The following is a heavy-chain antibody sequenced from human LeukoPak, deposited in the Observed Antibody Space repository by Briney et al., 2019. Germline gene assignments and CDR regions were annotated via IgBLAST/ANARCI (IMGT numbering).Heavy chain of an antibody. Sequence: PGGSLRLSCAASGFTFSSYAMSWVRQAPGKGLEWVSAISGSGGSTYYADSVKGRFTISRDNSKNTLYLQMNSLRAEDTAVYYCAKVYSSSWFQNLGYYFDYWGQGTLVTVSS. D-gene: IGHD6-13*01. V-gene: IGHV3-23*01. CDR1: GFTFSSYA. CDR2: ISGSGGST. J-gene: IGHJ4*02. CDR3: AKVYSSSWFQNLGYYFDY.